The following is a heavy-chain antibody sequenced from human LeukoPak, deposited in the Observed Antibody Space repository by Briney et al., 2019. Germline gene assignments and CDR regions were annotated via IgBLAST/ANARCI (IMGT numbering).Heavy chain of an antibody. V-gene: IGHV3-23*01. J-gene: IGHJ3*02. CDR3: AKGLGAVAGEAFDI. D-gene: IGHD6-19*01. CDR2: ISGSGGSK. CDR1: GFTFSSYA. Sequence: GESLKISCAASGFTFSSYAMSWVRQAPGKGLEWVSLISGSGGSKYYADSVKGRFTISRDNSKKTMYLQMDSLRAEDTAVYCCAKGLGAVAGEAFDIWGQGTTVTVSS.